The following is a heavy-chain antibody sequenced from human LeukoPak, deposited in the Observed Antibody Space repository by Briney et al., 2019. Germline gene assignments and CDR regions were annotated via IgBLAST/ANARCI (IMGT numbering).Heavy chain of an antibody. Sequence: GGSLRLSCAASGFTFSSYGMHWVRQAPGKGLEWVAVIWYDGSNKYYADSVKGRFTISRDNSKNTLYLQMNSLRAKDTAVYYCARGHDYGDYEGGDWFDPWGQGTLVTVSS. CDR1: GFTFSSYG. V-gene: IGHV3-33*01. D-gene: IGHD4-17*01. CDR3: ARGHDYGDYEGGDWFDP. CDR2: IWYDGSNK. J-gene: IGHJ5*02.